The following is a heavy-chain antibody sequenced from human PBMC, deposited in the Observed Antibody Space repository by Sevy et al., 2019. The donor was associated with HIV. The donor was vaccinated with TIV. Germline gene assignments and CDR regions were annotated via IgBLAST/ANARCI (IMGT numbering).Heavy chain of an antibody. Sequence: GGSLRLSCAASGXXFSSYWMNWIRQAPGKGLEWVANIKQDGSEKYYVDAVKGRVTISRDNAKNSLYLEMNTLRAEETAVYYCATSGGETWGQGTLVTVSS. D-gene: IGHD3-16*01. CDR2: IKQDGSEK. CDR1: GXXFSSYW. V-gene: IGHV3-7*01. CDR3: ATSGGET. J-gene: IGHJ5*02.